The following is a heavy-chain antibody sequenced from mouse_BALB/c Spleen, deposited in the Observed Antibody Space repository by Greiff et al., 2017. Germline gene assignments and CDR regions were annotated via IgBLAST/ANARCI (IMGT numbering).Heavy chain of an antibody. J-gene: IGHJ4*01. V-gene: IGHV5-6*01. CDR3: ARGDYGYDYAMDY. CDR2: ISSGGSYT. CDR1: GFTFSSYG. D-gene: IGHD2-14*01. Sequence: EVQLQESGGDLVKPGGSLKLSCAASGFTFSSYGMSWVRQTPDKRLEWVATISSGGSYTYYPDSVKGRFTISRDNAKNTLYLQMSSLKSEDTAMYYCARGDYGYDYAMDYWGQGTSVTVSS.